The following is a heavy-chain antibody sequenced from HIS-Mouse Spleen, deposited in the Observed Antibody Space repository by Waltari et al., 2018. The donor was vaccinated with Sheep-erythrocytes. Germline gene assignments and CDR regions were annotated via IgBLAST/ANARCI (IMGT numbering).Heavy chain of an antibody. Sequence: QVQLVESGGGVVQPGRSLRLPCAASGFTFSSYGMHWVRQAPGKGLEWVAVISYDGSNKCYADSVKGRFTISRDNSKSTLYLQMNSLRAEDTAVYYCAKGDAMVYDAFDIWGQGTMVTVSS. J-gene: IGHJ3*02. CDR1: GFTFSSYG. CDR3: AKGDAMVYDAFDI. D-gene: IGHD2-8*01. V-gene: IGHV3-30*18. CDR2: ISYDGSNK.